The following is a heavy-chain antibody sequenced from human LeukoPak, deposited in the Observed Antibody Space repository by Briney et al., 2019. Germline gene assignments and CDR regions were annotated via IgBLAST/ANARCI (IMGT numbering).Heavy chain of an antibody. Sequence: GRSLRLSCAASGFTFSNHGMHWVRQAPGKGLEWVALIWYDGSNKEYAESVKGRFTIPRDNSKNTLYLQMNSLRDEDTAVYYCARDQGTSTTAPKRKGRFDPWGQGTLVTVSS. V-gene: IGHV3-33*01. J-gene: IGHJ5*02. CDR1: GFTFSNHG. CDR3: ARDQGTSTTAPKRKGRFDP. CDR2: IWYDGSNK. D-gene: IGHD1-1*01.